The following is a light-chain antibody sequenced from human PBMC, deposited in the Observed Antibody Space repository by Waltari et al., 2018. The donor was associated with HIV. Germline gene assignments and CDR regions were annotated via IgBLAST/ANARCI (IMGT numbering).Light chain of an antibody. V-gene: IGLV1-40*01. CDR3: QSYDSSLSGSEV. CDR1: NSNIRANLD. Sequence: QSVLTQPPAVSGASGPGVAISCPGINSNIRANLDVQRYQQLPRTAPNPLIYGNTNRPSGVPDRFSDSKSGPSASLVITGLRAEDEADYYCQSYDSSLSGSEVFGGGTKLSVL. CDR2: GNT. J-gene: IGLJ2*01.